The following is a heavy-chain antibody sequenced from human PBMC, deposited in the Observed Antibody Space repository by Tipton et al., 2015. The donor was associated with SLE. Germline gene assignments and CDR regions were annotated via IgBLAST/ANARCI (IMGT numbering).Heavy chain of an antibody. CDR3: ARVIEVGGYFEY. CDR1: GDSISSGDHY. CDR2: IHYSGST. D-gene: IGHD1-26*01. Sequence: TLSLTCIVSGDSISSGDHYLSWIRQPPGKSLEWIGYIHYSGSTYDNPSLTSRSSISVDRSKNQFSLELSSVTAADTAVYYCARVIEVGGYFEYWGQGTLVTVSS. J-gene: IGHJ4*02. V-gene: IGHV4-30-4*01.